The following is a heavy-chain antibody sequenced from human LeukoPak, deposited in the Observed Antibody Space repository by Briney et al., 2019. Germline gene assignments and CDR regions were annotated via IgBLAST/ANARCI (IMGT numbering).Heavy chain of an antibody. J-gene: IGHJ4*02. Sequence: PGGSLRLSCAASGFDFSSYWMYWVRQAPGKGLVWVSRIKTDGSYTNYADSVKGRFTISRDNAKNTLYLQMNSLRAEDTAVYYCVRAPNWGNDHWGQGVLVAVSS. D-gene: IGHD3-16*01. CDR3: VRAPNWGNDH. V-gene: IGHV3-74*01. CDR1: GFDFSSYW. CDR2: IKTDGSYT.